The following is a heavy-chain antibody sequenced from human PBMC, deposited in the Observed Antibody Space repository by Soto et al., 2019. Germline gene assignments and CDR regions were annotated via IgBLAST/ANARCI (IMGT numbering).Heavy chain of an antibody. J-gene: IGHJ3*02. CDR3: ASYYDSSGAIDAFDI. D-gene: IGHD3-22*01. V-gene: IGHV1-69*06. CDR2: IIPIFGTA. CDR1: GGTFSSYA. Sequence: SVKVSCKASGGTFSSYAISWVRQAPGQGLEWMGGIIPIFGTANYAQKFQGRVTITADKSTGTAYMELSSLRSEDTAVYYCASYYDSSGAIDAFDIWGQGTMVTVSS.